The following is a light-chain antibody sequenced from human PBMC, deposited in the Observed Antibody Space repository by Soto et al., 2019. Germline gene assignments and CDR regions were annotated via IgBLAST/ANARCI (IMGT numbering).Light chain of an antibody. CDR3: QQFGSSPGFT. J-gene: IGKJ3*01. CDR2: GAS. CDR1: QSINSRY. Sequence: EIVLTQSPGTLSLSPGERATLSCRASQSINSRYLAWYQQKPGQAPRLIIYGASSRATGIPDRFSGSGSGTDFTLTISRLEPEDFAVYYCQQFGSSPGFTFGPGTKVDIK. V-gene: IGKV3-20*01.